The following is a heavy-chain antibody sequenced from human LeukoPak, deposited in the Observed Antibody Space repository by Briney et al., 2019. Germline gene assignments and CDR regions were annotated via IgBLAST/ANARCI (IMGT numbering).Heavy chain of an antibody. CDR2: IYHSGNT. CDR1: GGSISSYY. Sequence: PSETLSLTCTVSGGSISSYYWSWIRQPPGKGLEWIGSIYHSGNTYYNPSLKSRVTISVDTSKNQFSLKLSSVTAADTAVYYCARDPVRGYSYGGEVRGSELFDYWGQGTLVTVSS. D-gene: IGHD5-18*01. V-gene: IGHV4-38-2*02. J-gene: IGHJ4*02. CDR3: ARDPVRGYSYGGEVRGSELFDY.